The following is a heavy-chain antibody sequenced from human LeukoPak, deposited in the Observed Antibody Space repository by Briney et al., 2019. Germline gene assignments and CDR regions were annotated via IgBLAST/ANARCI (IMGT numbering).Heavy chain of an antibody. Sequence: SETLSLTCTVSGYSISSSYYWSWIRQPPGKGLEWIGYIYYSGSTNYNPSLKSRVTISVDTSKNQFSLKLSSVTAAGTAVYYCARDDCSGGSCYPRNWGQGTLVTVSS. J-gene: IGHJ4*02. D-gene: IGHD2-15*01. CDR2: IYYSGST. CDR3: ARDDCSGGSCYPRN. CDR1: GYSISSSYY. V-gene: IGHV4-61*01.